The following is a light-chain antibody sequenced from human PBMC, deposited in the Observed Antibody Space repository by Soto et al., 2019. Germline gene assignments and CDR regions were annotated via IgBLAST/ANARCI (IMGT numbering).Light chain of an antibody. CDR3: ATWDDSLNGPA. CDR2: SNN. Sequence: QSVLTQPPAASGTPGRRVTISCSGSNSNIGSDAVNWYQHLPGTAPKLLIDSNNQRPSGVPDRFSGSKSGTSASLAISGLQSEDEADYYCATWDDSLNGPAFGGGTKLTVL. J-gene: IGLJ2*01. CDR1: NSNIGSDA. V-gene: IGLV1-44*01.